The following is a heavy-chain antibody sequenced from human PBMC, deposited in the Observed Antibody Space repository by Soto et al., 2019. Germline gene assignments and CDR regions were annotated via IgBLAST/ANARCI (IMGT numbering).Heavy chain of an antibody. CDR3: ARLFNWNYSDY. D-gene: IGHD1-20*01. Sequence: SETLSLTCTVSGGSISSYYWSWIRQPPGKGLEWIGYIYYSGSTNCNPSLKSRVTISVDTSKNQFSLKLSSVTAADTAVYYCARLFNWNYSDYWGQGTLVTVSS. CDR1: GGSISSYY. V-gene: IGHV4-59*08. J-gene: IGHJ4*02. CDR2: IYYSGST.